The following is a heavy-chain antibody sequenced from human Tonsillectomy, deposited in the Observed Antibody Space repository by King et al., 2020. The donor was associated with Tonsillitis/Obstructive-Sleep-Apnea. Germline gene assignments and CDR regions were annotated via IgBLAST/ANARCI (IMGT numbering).Heavy chain of an antibody. Sequence: TLKESGPALVKPTQTLTLTCTFSGFSPSTSEMCVSWIRQPPGKSLEWLARIHWDDDTYTSTSLRTSLTLSKNTSKNQVVLTMTNMDPVDTATYSCARRVIYHHSFDYWGQGILVTVSS. J-gene: IGHJ4*02. V-gene: IGHV2-70*11. CDR1: GFSPSTSEMC. CDR2: IHWDDDT. D-gene: IGHD2-21*01. CDR3: ARRVIYHHSFDY.